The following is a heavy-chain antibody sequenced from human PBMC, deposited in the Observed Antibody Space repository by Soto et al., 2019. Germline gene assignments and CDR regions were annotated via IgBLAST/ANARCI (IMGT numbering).Heavy chain of an antibody. J-gene: IGHJ4*02. D-gene: IGHD3-10*01. CDR3: TTDPGPWFGELSIDY. Sequence: KPGGSLRLSCAASGFTFSNAWMSWVRQAPGKGLEWVGRIKSKTDGGTTDYAAPVKGRFTISRDDSKNTLYLQMNSLKTEDTAVYYCTTDPGPWFGELSIDYWGQGTLVTVSS. V-gene: IGHV3-15*01. CDR1: GFTFSNAW. CDR2: IKSKTDGGTT.